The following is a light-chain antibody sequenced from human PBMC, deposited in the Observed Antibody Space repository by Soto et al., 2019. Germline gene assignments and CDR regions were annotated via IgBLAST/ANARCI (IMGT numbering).Light chain of an antibody. V-gene: IGKV3-20*01. Sequence: ENVLTQSPGTLSLSPGERATLSCRASQRVSSSYLAWYQQKPAQAPRLLIYGASSRAAGIPDRFSGSGSGTDFTLTISRLEPEDFAVYFCQRYGSSPAFTFGQGTKVEI. CDR3: QRYGSSPAFT. J-gene: IGKJ2*01. CDR2: GAS. CDR1: QRVSSSY.